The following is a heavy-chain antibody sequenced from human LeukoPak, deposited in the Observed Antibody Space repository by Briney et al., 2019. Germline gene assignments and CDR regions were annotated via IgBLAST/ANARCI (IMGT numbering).Heavy chain of an antibody. V-gene: IGHV3-23*01. CDR2: IRGGDSRT. CDR3: AKVQAGGIDPFDY. J-gene: IGHJ4*02. D-gene: IGHD6-13*01. Sequence: GALRLSCAASGFIFSTYGTSWVRHAPGKGLQWVSTIRGGDSRTFYADSVKGRFTISRDNSKNTLYLQMDSLRAEDTAVYYCAKVQAGGIDPFDYWGQGTLVTVSS. CDR1: GFIFSTYG.